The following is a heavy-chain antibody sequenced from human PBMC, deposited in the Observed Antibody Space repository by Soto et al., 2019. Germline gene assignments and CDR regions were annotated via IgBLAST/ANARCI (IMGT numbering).Heavy chain of an antibody. CDR1: GYTFTSYG. D-gene: IGHD6-19*01. V-gene: IGHV1-18*01. Sequence: ASVKVSCKASGYTFTSYGISWVRQAPGQGLEWMGWISACNGNTKYAQKLQGRVTMTTDTSTSTAYMELRSLRSEDTAVFYCAREKTAGLRLGDAFDIWGQGTMVTVSS. CDR2: ISACNGNT. J-gene: IGHJ3*02. CDR3: AREKTAGLRLGDAFDI.